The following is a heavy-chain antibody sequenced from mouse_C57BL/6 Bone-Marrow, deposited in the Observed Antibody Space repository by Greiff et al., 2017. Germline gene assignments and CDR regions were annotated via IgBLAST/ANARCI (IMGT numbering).Heavy chain of an antibody. D-gene: IGHD1-1*01. CDR2: INPGSGGT. Sequence: QVQLQQSGAELVRPGTSVKVSCKASGYAFTNYLIEWVKQRPGQGLEWIGVINPGSGGTNYNEKFKGKATLTADKSSSTAYMQLSSLTSEDSAVYFCARGRYGSSFAYWGQGTLVTVSA. CDR3: ARGRYGSSFAY. CDR1: GYAFTNYL. J-gene: IGHJ3*01. V-gene: IGHV1-54*01.